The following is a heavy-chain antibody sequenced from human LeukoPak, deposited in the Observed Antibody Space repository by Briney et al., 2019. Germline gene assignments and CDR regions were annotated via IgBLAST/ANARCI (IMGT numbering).Heavy chain of an antibody. D-gene: IGHD6-13*01. CDR1: GFTFDDYA. V-gene: IGHV3-43*02. Sequence: LGGSLRLSCTASGFTFDDYAMHWVRQAPAKGLEWVSLISGDGGTTDYADSVKGRFTISRDNRRNSLYLHMNSLRTEDTALYFCAKVYVGSWYAYDHWGQGTLVTVSS. J-gene: IGHJ4*02. CDR3: AKVYVGSWYAYDH. CDR2: ISGDGGTT.